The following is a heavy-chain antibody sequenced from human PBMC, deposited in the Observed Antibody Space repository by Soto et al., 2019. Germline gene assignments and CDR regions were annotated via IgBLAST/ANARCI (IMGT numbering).Heavy chain of an antibody. D-gene: IGHD7-27*01. CDR2: ISYDGSNK. V-gene: IGHV3-30*18. Sequence: LRLSCAASGFTFSSYGMHWVRQAPGKGLEWVAVISYDGSNKYYADSVKGRFTISRDNSKNTLYLQMNSLRAEDTAVYYCAKDQQATGRSSLTGNYWGQGTLVTVSS. CDR1: GFTFSSYG. J-gene: IGHJ4*02. CDR3: AKDQQATGRSSLTGNY.